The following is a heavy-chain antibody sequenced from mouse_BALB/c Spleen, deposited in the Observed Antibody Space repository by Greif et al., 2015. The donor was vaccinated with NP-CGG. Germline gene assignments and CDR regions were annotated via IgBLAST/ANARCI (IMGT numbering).Heavy chain of an antibody. CDR1: GYSITSGYS. J-gene: IGHJ1*01. V-gene: IGHV3-1*02. CDR3: ARRAVITTGYFDV. Sequence: VQLQQSGPDLVKPSQSLSLTCTVTGYSITSGYSWHWIRQFPGNKLEWMGYKKYSGDTYYNPSLKSRISITRDISKNQFFLQLNSVTTEDTATYYCARRAVITTGYFDVWGAGTTVTVSS. CDR2: KKYSGDT. D-gene: IGHD1-1*01.